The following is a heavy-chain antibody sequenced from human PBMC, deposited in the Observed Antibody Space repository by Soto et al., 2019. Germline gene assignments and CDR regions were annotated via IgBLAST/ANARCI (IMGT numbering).Heavy chain of an antibody. CDR1: GFIFCGCT. J-gene: IGHJ4*02. CDR3: VKQAHGLDGVAFDY. CDR2: VSTSGRST. Sequence: SISSSGSGFIFCGCTLYRGRQVPGKGLEAISAVSTSGRSTYYADSVKDRFTISRDNSKNTLFLQMGSLRPEDTAIYYCVKQAHGLDGVAFDYWGQGTQVTGSS. V-gene: IGHV3-64D*06. D-gene: IGHD2-15*01.